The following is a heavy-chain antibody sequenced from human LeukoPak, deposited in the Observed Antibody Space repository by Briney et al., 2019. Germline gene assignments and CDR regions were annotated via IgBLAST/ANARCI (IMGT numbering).Heavy chain of an antibody. V-gene: IGHV3-7*03. CDR3: ARDRYCSGGSCYFNDY. CDR1: GFTFSSYS. Sequence: GGSLRLSCAASGFTFSSYSMNWVRQAPGKGLEWVANINQDRSEKYYVDSVKGRFTISRDNAKNSLYLQMNSLRAEDTAVYYCARDRYCSGGSCYFNDYWGQGTLVTVSS. CDR2: INQDRSEK. J-gene: IGHJ4*02. D-gene: IGHD2-15*01.